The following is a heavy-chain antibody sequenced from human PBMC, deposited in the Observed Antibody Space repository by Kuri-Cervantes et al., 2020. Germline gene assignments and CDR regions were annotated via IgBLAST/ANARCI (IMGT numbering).Heavy chain of an antibody. CDR3: ARRQRKQQLVFQAGCFDY. D-gene: IGHD6-13*01. J-gene: IGHJ4*02. CDR2: IYYSGST. V-gene: IGHV4-39*07. Sequence: LRLSCTVSSGDISSSSYYRGWIRQPTGKGLEWIGSIYYSGSTYYNPSLKSRVTISVDTSKNQFSLKLSSVTAADTAVYYCARRQRKQQLVFQAGCFDYWGQGTLVTVSS. CDR1: SGDISSSSYY.